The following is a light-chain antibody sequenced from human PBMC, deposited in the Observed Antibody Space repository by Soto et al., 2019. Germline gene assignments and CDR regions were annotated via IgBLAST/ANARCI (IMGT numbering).Light chain of an antibody. J-gene: IGLJ1*01. CDR1: NSEVDGYNY. V-gene: IGLV2-8*01. CDR3: SSYAGSNCYV. CDR2: EVN. Sequence: PVLTQPPSATGAPGQSVTVSCTRNNSEVDGYNYLSWYQQYPGKAPKLIIYEVNERPSGVPDRFSGSKSGNTSSLTVSGLQTADEADYYCSSYAGSNCYVFGTGTKVTV.